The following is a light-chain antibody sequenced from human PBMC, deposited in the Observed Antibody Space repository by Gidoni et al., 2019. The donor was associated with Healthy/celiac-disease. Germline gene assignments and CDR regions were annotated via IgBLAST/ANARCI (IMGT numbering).Light chain of an antibody. J-gene: IGKJ1*01. CDR2: GAS. CDR1: QSVSNNY. CDR3: QRYGSSPWT. V-gene: IGKV3-20*01. Sequence: ETVLTQSPGTLSLSPGERATLSCRASQSVSNNYLAWYQQKPGQAPRLLIYGASRRATGIPDRFSGSGSGTDFTLTISRLEPEDFAVYYCQRYGSSPWTFGQGTKVEI.